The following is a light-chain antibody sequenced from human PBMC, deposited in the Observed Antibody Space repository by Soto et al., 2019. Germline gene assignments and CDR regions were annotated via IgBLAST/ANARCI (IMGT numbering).Light chain of an antibody. J-gene: IGKJ4*01. V-gene: IGKV3-20*01. CDR2: GAS. CDR3: QQYGSSPFT. CDR1: QNVSSSY. Sequence: EIVLTQPPGTLPLSPGERATLSCRASQNVSSSYLAWDQQKPGQAPRLLISGASSRATGIPDRFSGSGSGTDFTLTISRLEPEDYAVYYCQQYGSSPFTFGGGTKVEIK.